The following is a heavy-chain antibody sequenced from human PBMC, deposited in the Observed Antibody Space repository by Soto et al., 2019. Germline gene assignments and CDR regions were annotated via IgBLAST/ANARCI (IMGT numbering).Heavy chain of an antibody. Sequence: SETLSLTCAVSGGSISSSNWWSWVRQPPGKGLEWIGEIYHSGSTNYNPSLKSRVTISLDKSKNQFSLKLSSVTAADTAIYYCAKHNSVGRFDPWGQGTLVTVSS. D-gene: IGHD6-19*01. J-gene: IGHJ5*02. V-gene: IGHV4-4*02. CDR3: AKHNSVGRFDP. CDR1: GGSISSSNW. CDR2: IYHSGST.